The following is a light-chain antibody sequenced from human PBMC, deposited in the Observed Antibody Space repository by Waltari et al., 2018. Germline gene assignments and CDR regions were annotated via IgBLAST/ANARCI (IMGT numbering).Light chain of an antibody. V-gene: IGLV3-25*03. CDR1: ALPQQY. CDR3: QSADSSGTYIV. Sequence: SYDLTQPPSVSVSPGQTARITCSGDALPQQYAYWYQQKAGQAPVWVIHKDSDRPSGIPERFSGSNSGTTVTLTISGVQAEDEADYYCQSADSSGTYIVFGGGTKLTVL. J-gene: IGLJ2*01. CDR2: KDS.